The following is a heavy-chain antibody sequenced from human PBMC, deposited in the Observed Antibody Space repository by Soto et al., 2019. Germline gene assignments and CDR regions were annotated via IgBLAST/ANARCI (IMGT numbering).Heavy chain of an antibody. Sequence: SETLSLTCTVSGGSISSGDYYCSWIRQPPGKGLEWIGYINYRGSTNYNPSLQSRVTISLDTSKSQFSLKLSSVTAADTAVYYCARAAYCSGGSCYSGYFQHWGQGTLVTVSS. CDR1: GGSISSGDYY. V-gene: IGHV4-30-4*01. CDR2: INYRGST. CDR3: ARAAYCSGGSCYSGYFQH. J-gene: IGHJ1*01. D-gene: IGHD2-15*01.